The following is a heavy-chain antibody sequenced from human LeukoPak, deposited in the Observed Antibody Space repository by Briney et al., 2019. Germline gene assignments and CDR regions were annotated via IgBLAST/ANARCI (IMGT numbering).Heavy chain of an antibody. J-gene: IGHJ4*02. Sequence: SETLSLTCAVYGGSFSGYYWSWIRQPPGKGLEWIGEINHSGSTNYNPSLKSRVTISVDTSKNQFSLKLSSVTAADTAVYYCARDRFPGTGGDYWGQGTLVTVSS. CDR2: INHSGST. CDR1: GGSFSGYY. D-gene: IGHD1-14*01. CDR3: ARDRFPGTGGDY. V-gene: IGHV4-34*01.